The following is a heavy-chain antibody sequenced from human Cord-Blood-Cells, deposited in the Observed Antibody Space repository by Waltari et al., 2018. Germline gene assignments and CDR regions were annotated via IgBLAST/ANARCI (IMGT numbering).Heavy chain of an antibody. Sequence: QLQLQESGPGLVKPSETLSLTCTVPGGSISSSSYSGGWIRQPPGKGLEWIGSIYYSGRTYYNPSLKSRVTISVDTSKNQFSLKLSSVTAADTAVYYCARHLTRFDRGYDSSFDIWGQGTMVTVSS. CDR2: IYYSGRT. CDR3: ARHLTRFDRGYDSSFDI. CDR1: GGSISSSSYS. J-gene: IGHJ3*02. V-gene: IGHV4-39*01. D-gene: IGHD5-12*01.